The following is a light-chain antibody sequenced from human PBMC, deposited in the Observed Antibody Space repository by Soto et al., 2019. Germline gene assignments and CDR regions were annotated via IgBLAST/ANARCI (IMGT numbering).Light chain of an antibody. J-gene: IGKJ1*01. CDR2: GAS. V-gene: IGKV3-20*01. CDR1: QYVSVRF. Sequence: EIVLTHAPGTLCFSPGESATLSFRGSQYVSVRFLAWYQQKPGQAPRLLIYGASDRATGIPDRFTGSGSGTDFTLTINRLEPEDFAVYFCQQYGSSPQTFGQGTKVDNK. CDR3: QQYGSSPQT.